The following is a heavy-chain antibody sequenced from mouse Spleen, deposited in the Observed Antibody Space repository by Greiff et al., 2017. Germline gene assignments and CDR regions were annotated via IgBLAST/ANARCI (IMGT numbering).Heavy chain of an antibody. CDR1: GYTFTSYW. Sequence: QVQLQQPGAELVRPGTSVKLSCKASGYTFTSYWMHWVKQRPGQGLEWIGVIDPSDSYTNYNQKFKGKATLTVDTSSSTAYMQLSSLTSEDSAVYYCAREGDGSGWYFDVWGTGTTVTVSS. J-gene: IGHJ1*03. CDR3: AREGDGSGWYFDV. D-gene: IGHD1-1*01. CDR2: IDPSDSYT. V-gene: IGHV1-59*01.